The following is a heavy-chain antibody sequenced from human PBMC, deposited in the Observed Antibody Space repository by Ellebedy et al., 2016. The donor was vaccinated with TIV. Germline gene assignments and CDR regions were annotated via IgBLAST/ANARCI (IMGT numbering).Heavy chain of an antibody. D-gene: IGHD2-21*02. Sequence: GESLKISCAASGFTFSSYAMSWVRQAPGRRLEWVSAISGSGGSTHYVDSVRGRFTISRDNSKNTLYLQMTSLRAEDTAVYYCAKAPTAIFAHFYYYYYYMDVWGKGTTVTVS. V-gene: IGHV3-23*01. CDR1: GFTFSSYA. CDR3: AKAPTAIFAHFYYYYYYMDV. J-gene: IGHJ6*03. CDR2: ISGSGGST.